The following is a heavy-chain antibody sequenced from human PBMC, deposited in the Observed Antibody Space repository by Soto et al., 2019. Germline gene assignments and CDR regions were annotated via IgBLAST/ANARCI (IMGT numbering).Heavy chain of an antibody. V-gene: IGHV3-73*01. J-gene: IGHJ6*02. Sequence: PGGSLRLSCAASGISFSGSAMHWVRQASGKGLEWVGRIGSKANYYATAYAASVKGRFTISRDDSKNTAYLQMNSLKTEDTAVYYCTSPWADCSGGSCANYYGMDVWGQGTTVTVSS. CDR2: IGSKANYYAT. CDR1: GISFSGSA. D-gene: IGHD2-15*01. CDR3: TSPWADCSGGSCANYYGMDV.